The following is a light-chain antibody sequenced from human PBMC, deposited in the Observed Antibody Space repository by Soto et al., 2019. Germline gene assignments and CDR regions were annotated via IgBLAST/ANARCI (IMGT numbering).Light chain of an antibody. V-gene: IGKV1-12*01. CDR1: QSISSW. Sequence: DIQVTQHPSTLSSSALYIFTITCLPSQSISSWLSWYQQKPGKAPNLLISAASSLQSGVPSRFRGSGSGTDFTLTISSLQPEDFATSYCQQVYRFTRTFGGGTKMDIK. CDR3: QQVYRFTRT. CDR2: AAS. J-gene: IGKJ4*01.